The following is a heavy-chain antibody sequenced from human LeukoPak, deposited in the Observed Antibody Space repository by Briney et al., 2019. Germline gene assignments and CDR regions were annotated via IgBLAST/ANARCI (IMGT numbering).Heavy chain of an antibody. Sequence: PGGSLRLSCAASGFTFNNYAMSWVRQAPGKGLEWVSAISGSGGSTYYADSVKGRFTISRDNSKNTLYLQMNSLRAEDTAVYYCAKRTSIIGCHDYWGQGTLVTVSS. CDR3: AKRTSIIGCHDY. V-gene: IGHV3-23*01. CDR2: ISGSGGST. D-gene: IGHD2-8*01. CDR1: GFTFNNYA. J-gene: IGHJ4*02.